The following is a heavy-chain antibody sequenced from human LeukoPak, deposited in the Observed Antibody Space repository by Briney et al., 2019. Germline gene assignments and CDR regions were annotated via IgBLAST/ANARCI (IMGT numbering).Heavy chain of an antibody. J-gene: IGHJ4*02. D-gene: IGHD2-15*01. CDR3: AKEADKAHDY. V-gene: IGHV3-30-3*01. CDR2: ISYDGSNK. Sequence: GRSLRLSCAASGFIFSSYAMHWVRQAPGKGLEWVAVISYDGSNKYYADSVKGRFTISRDNSKNTLYLQMNSLRAEDTAVYYCAKEADKAHDYWGQGTLVTVSS. CDR1: GFIFSSYA.